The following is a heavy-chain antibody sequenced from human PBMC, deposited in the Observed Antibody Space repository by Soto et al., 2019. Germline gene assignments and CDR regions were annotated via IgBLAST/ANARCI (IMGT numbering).Heavy chain of an antibody. Sequence: ASVKVSCKASGYTFTSYGISWVRQAPGQGLEWMGWISAYNGNTNYARKLQGRVTMTTDTSTSTAYMELRSLRSDDTAVYYCAREGLVLVPTTVNSDYYYYAMDVWGQGTTVTVSS. V-gene: IGHV1-18*01. J-gene: IGHJ6*02. D-gene: IGHD2-2*01. CDR3: AREGLVLVPTTVNSDYYYYAMDV. CDR2: ISAYNGNT. CDR1: GYTFTSYG.